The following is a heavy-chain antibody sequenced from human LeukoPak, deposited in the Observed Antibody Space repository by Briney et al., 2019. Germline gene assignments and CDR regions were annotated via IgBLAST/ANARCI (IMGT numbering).Heavy chain of an antibody. CDR3: IKDMGFDLLKDAFDL. Sequence: QAGGSLRLSCTASGFSLDDYAMHWVRQAPGQGREWVSSISWDGRNMAYAASVKGRFTISRDNAQNSPYLQMYSLKIEDTAFYYCIKDMGFDLLKDAFDLWGQGMLVTVSS. CDR2: ISWDGRNM. CDR1: GFSLDDYA. J-gene: IGHJ3*01. V-gene: IGHV3-9*01. D-gene: IGHD3-10*01.